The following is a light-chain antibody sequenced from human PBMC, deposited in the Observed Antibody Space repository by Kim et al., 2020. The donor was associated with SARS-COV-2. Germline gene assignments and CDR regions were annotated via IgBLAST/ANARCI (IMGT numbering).Light chain of an antibody. V-gene: IGLV10-54*02. J-gene: IGLJ3*02. Sequence: LRQNATRTCTGNINIVGHQGEAWLKQHQGHPPKLLSYRNNNRPSGISERFSASRSGNTASLTITGLQPEDEADYYCSALDSSLSAVFGGGTQLTVL. CDR3: SALDSSLSAV. CDR1: INIVGHQG. CDR2: RNN.